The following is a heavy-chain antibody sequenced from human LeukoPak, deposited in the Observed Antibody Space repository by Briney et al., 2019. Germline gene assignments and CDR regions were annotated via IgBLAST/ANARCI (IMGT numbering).Heavy chain of an antibody. Sequence: TGGSLRLSCAASGFTFSSYGMHWVRQAPGKGLEWVAVISYDGSNKYYADSVKGRFTISRDNSKNTLYLQMNSLRAEDTAVYYCAREGGAVAGTFDYWGQGTLVTVSS. CDR3: AREGGAVAGTFDY. CDR2: ISYDGSNK. D-gene: IGHD6-19*01. V-gene: IGHV3-30*03. J-gene: IGHJ4*02. CDR1: GFTFSSYG.